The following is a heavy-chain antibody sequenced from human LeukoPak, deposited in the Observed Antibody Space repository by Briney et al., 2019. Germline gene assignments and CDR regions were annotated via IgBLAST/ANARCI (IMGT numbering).Heavy chain of an antibody. V-gene: IGHV4-34*01. J-gene: IGHJ4*02. CDR3: ARGRGYSYGYGHTTSLDY. Sequence: SETLPLTCAVYGGSFSGYYWSWIRQPPGKGLEWIGEINHSGSTNYNPSPKSRVTISVDTSKNQFSLKLSSVTAADTAVYYCARGRGYSYGYGHTTSLDYWGQGTLVTVSS. CDR2: INHSGST. D-gene: IGHD5-18*01. CDR1: GGSFSGYY.